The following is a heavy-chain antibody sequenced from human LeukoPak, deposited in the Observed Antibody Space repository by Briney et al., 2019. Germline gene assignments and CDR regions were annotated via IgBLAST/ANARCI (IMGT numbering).Heavy chain of an antibody. CDR1: GFTFSSYA. D-gene: IGHD3-22*01. CDR2: ISGSGGST. CDR3: AKSITMIVVVTLYDY. Sequence: PGGSLRLSCAASGFTFSSYAMSWVRQAPGKGLEWVSAISGSGGSTYYADSVKGRFTISRDNSKNTLYLQMNSLRAEDTAVYYCAKSITMIVVVTLYDYWGQGTLVTVFS. J-gene: IGHJ4*02. V-gene: IGHV3-23*01.